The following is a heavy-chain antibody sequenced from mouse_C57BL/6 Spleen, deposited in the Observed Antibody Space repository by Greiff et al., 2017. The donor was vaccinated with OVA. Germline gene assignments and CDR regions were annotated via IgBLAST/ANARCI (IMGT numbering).Heavy chain of an antibody. CDR3: ARDPSRAY. CDR2: ISDGGSYT. Sequence: EVQGVESGGGLVKPGGSLKLSCAASGFTFSSYAMSWVRQTPEKRLEWVATISDGGSYTYYPDNVKGRFTISRDNAKNNLYLQMSHLKSEDTAMYYCARDPSRAYWGQGTLVTVSA. J-gene: IGHJ3*01. CDR1: GFTFSSYA. D-gene: IGHD3-1*01. V-gene: IGHV5-4*01.